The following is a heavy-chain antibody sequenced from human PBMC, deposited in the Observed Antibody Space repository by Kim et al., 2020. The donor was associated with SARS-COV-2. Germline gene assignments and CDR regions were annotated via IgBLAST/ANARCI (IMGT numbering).Heavy chain of an antibody. Sequence: QKCQGRVTITADESTSTAYRELSSLRSEDTAVYYCARALGRTYYYYGMDVWGQGTTVTVSS. J-gene: IGHJ6*02. CDR3: ARALGRTYYYYGMDV. D-gene: IGHD7-27*01. V-gene: IGHV1-69*01.